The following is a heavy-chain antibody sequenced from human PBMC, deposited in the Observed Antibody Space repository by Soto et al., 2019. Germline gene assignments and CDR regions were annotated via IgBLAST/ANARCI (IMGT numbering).Heavy chain of an antibody. CDR2: ISSSSGATT. J-gene: IGHJ3*01. D-gene: IGHD5-12*01. CDR1: TLNFNIYS. CDR3: AQMDTMTTSAFDV. V-gene: IGHV3-23*01. Sequence: WGSLRLSCTASTLNFNIYSVTWVRQPPGKGLEWVAAISSSSGATTYYAESVKGRFTISRDNSKNTLFLQLNSLRGEDTAMYYCAQMDTMTTSAFDVWGPGAMVTVSS.